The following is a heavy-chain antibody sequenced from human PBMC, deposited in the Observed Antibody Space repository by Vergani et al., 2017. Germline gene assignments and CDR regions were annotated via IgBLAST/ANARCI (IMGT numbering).Heavy chain of an antibody. J-gene: IGHJ3*02. CDR2: IYPGDSDT. D-gene: IGHD3-22*01. Sequence: EVQLVQSGAEVKTPGESLKISCKGSGYSFTSYWIGWVRQMPGKGLEWMGIIYPGDSDTRYSPSFQGQVTISAAKSISTAYLQWSSLKASDTAMYYCARPRYYYDSSGYYLDAFDIWGQGTTVTVSS. CDR1: GYSFTSYW. CDR3: ARPRYYYDSSGYYLDAFDI. V-gene: IGHV5-51*01.